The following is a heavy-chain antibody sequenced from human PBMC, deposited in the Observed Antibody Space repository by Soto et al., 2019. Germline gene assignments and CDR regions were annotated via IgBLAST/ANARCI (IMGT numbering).Heavy chain of an antibody. V-gene: IGHV4-39*01. CDR2: IYYSGST. D-gene: IGHD4-4*01. CDR1: GGSISISSDY. CDR3: ARQSYDYRREFPGYYYYYYMDG. J-gene: IGHJ6*03. Sequence: SETLSLTCTVSGGSISISSDYWGLIRHPPGKGLEWIGSIYYSGSTYYNPSLKSRVTISVDTSKNQFSLKLSSVTAADTAVYYCARQSYDYRREFPGYYYYYYMDGWGKGTTVTVSS.